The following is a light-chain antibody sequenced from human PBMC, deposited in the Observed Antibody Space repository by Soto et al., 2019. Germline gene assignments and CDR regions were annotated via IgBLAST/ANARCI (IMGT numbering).Light chain of an antibody. CDR2: DAS. Sequence: IQMTQSPSSLSASVGDRVTITCQASQDISNYLNWYQQKPGKAPKLLIYDASNLQSGVPSRFSGSESGTDFTLTISSLQPEDFATYYCQHSYSTPQTFGQGTKVDIK. V-gene: IGKV1-39*01. CDR1: QDISNY. CDR3: QHSYSTPQT. J-gene: IGKJ1*01.